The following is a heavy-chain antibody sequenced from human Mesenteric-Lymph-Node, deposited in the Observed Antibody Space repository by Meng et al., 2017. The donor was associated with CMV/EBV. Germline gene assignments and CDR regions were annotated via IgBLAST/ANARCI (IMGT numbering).Heavy chain of an antibody. CDR2: ISAYNGKP. J-gene: IGHJ5*02. Sequence: YGISWVRQDPGQGLEWMGWISAYNGKPNYAQKLQGRVTMTTDTSTSAAYMELRSLRSDDTAVYYCARHNPRGYCSGGSCYSFGWFDPWGQGTLVTVSS. CDR1: YG. D-gene: IGHD2-15*01. CDR3: ARHNPRGYCSGGSCYSFGWFDP. V-gene: IGHV1-18*01.